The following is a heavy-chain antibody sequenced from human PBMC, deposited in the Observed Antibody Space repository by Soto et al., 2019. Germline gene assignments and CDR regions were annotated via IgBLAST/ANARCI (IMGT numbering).Heavy chain of an antibody. J-gene: IGHJ6*02. D-gene: IGHD6-13*01. CDR3: ARGVLSSWYTPDYYYYGMDV. V-gene: IGHV1-69*13. CDR1: GGTFSSYA. CDR2: IIPIFGTA. Sequence: GASVKVSCKASGGTFSSYAISWVRQAPGQGLEWMGGIIPIFGTANYAQKFQGRVTITADESTSTAYMELSSLRSEDTAVYYCARGVLSSWYTPDYYYYGMDVWGQGTTVTVSS.